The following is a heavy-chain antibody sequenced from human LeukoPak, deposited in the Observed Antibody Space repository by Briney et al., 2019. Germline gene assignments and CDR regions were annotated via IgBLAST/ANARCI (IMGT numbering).Heavy chain of an antibody. CDR2: ISYDGCNK. CDR3: ARDWANSVVVVAATPATWFDP. V-gene: IGHV3-30-3*01. Sequence: PGRPLRLSCAASGFTFSSYAMQGLPGAPGKGVGGGVVISYDGCNKYYADSVKGRFTISRDNSKNTLHLQMNSLRAEDTAVYYCARDWANSVVVVAATPATWFDPWGQGTLVTVSS. CDR1: GFTFSSYA. J-gene: IGHJ5*02. D-gene: IGHD2-15*01.